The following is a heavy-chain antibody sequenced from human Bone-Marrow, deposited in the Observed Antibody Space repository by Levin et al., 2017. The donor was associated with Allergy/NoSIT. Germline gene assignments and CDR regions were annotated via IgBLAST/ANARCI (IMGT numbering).Heavy chain of an antibody. CDR2: ISSSGSSI. CDR1: RVTITDYS. J-gene: IGHJ4*02. CDR3: ARDDPYSRSYPTGY. D-gene: IGHD1-26*01. Sequence: LGESLKISCVVSRVTITDYSMTWIRQTPGKGLEWVSQISSSGSSIYYADSVKGRFTVSRDNAKNSLFLQMKSLRAEDTAVYYCARDDPYSRSYPTGYWGQGTLVIVSS. V-gene: IGHV3-11*01.